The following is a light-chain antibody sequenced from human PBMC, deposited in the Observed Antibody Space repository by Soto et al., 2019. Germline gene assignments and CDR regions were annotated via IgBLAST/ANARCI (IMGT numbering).Light chain of an antibody. V-gene: IGLV2-14*01. CDR1: SSDVGGYNY. Sequence: QSVLTKPASVSGSPGQSITISCTGTSSDVGGYNYVSWYQQHPGKAPKLMIYEVSNRPSGVSNRFSGSKSGNTASLTISGLQAEDEADYYCSSYTSRSTLVVFGGGTKLTVL. CDR2: EVS. J-gene: IGLJ2*01. CDR3: SSYTSRSTLVV.